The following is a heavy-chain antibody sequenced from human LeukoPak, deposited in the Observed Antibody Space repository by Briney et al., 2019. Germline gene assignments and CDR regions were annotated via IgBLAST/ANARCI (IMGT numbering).Heavy chain of an antibody. V-gene: IGHV4-4*07. CDR1: GGSISSYY. CDR2: IYTSGST. CDR3: ARDVSFEQLGNWFDP. J-gene: IGHJ5*02. Sequence: SETLSLTCTVSGGSISSYYWSWIRQPAGKGLELIGRIYTSGSTNYNPSLKSRVTMSVDTSKNQFSLKLSSVTAADTAVYYCARDVSFEQLGNWFDPWGQGTLVTVSS. D-gene: IGHD6-13*01.